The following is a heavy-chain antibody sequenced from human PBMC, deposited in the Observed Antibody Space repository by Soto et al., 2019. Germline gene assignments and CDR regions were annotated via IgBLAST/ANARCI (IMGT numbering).Heavy chain of an antibody. CDR2: ISYDGSNK. CDR1: GFTFSSYG. Sequence: QVQLVESGGGVVQPGRSLRLSCAASGFTFSSYGMHWVRQAPGKGLEWVAVISYDGSNKYYADSVKGRFTISRDNSKNTLYLQMNSLRAEDTAVYYCAKETDTARALFDYWGQGTLVTVSS. CDR3: AKETDTARALFDY. D-gene: IGHD5-18*01. V-gene: IGHV3-30*18. J-gene: IGHJ4*02.